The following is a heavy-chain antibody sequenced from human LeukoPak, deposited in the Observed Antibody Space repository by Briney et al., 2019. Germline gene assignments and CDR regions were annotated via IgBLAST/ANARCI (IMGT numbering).Heavy chain of an antibody. D-gene: IGHD6-13*01. CDR1: GFTFSSFE. V-gene: IGHV3-48*03. CDR3: ARDATTAVGWVYMDV. J-gene: IGHJ6*03. Sequence: GGSLRLSCAASGFTFSSFEMNWVRQAPGRGLEWLSHISTSGGTKYYADSVKGRFTISRDNAENSVYLQMSGLTAEDTGLYYCARDATTAVGWVYMDVWGKGTTVTISS. CDR2: ISTSGGTK.